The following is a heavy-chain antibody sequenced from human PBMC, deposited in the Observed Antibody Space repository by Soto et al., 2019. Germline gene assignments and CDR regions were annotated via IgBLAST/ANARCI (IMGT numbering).Heavy chain of an antibody. Sequence: SETLSLTCAVYGGSFSGYYWSWIRQPPGKGLEWIGEINHSGSTNYNPSLKSRVTISVDTSKNQFSLKLSSVTAADTAVYYCGRIGGSGSYPYYYYQMAVWGQGTTVTVSS. D-gene: IGHD3-10*01. V-gene: IGHV4-34*01. J-gene: IGHJ6*01. CDR2: INHSGST. CDR1: GGSFSGYY. CDR3: GRIGGSGSYPYYYYQMAV.